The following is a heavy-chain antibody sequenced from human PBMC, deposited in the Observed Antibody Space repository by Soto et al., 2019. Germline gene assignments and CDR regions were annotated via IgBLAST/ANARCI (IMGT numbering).Heavy chain of an antibody. V-gene: IGHV3-74*01. CDR1: GFTFSNHW. D-gene: IGHD6-19*01. CDR2: INSDGSTT. CDR3: ARGYSSGPDY. J-gene: IGHJ4*02. Sequence: VRSLRLSCAASGFTFSNHWMHWVRQAPGKGLEWVSRINSDGSTTTYADSVKGRFTIFRHNAKNTLYLQLNSLRAEDTALYYCARGYSSGPDYWGQGTLVTVSS.